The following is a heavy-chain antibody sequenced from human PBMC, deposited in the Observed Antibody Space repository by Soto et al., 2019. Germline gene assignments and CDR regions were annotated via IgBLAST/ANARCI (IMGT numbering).Heavy chain of an antibody. CDR1: GGTFSSYA. J-gene: IGHJ6*02. Sequence: QVQLVQSGAEVKKPGSSVKVSCKASGGTFSSYAISWVRQAPGQGLEWMGGIIPSFGTANYAQKFQGRVTITADESTSTAYMELSSLRSEDTAVYYCARQKDSSSVSLYVHYYYYGMDVWGQGTTVTVSS. CDR2: IIPSFGTA. CDR3: ARQKDSSSVSLYVHYYYYGMDV. V-gene: IGHV1-69*01. D-gene: IGHD6-6*01.